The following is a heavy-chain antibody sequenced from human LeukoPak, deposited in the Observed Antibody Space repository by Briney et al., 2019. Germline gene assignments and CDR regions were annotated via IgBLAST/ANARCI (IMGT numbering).Heavy chain of an antibody. V-gene: IGHV3-23*01. CDR1: GGSISSSSYY. J-gene: IGHJ4*02. D-gene: IGHD6-13*01. CDR2: ISGSGGST. Sequence: PSETLSLTCTVSGGSISSSSYYWGWIRQPPGKGLEWVSAISGSGGSTYYADSVKGRFTISRDNSKNTLYLQMNSLRAEDTAVYYCAKDDGIAAAGRDYWGQGTLVTVSS. CDR3: AKDDGIAAAGRDY.